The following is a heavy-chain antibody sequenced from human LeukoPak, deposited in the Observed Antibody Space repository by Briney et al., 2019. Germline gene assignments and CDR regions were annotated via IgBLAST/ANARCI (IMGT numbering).Heavy chain of an antibody. J-gene: IGHJ6*02. V-gene: IGHV3-7*01. D-gene: IGHD2-15*01. CDR3: AKGLGSAITSALALDV. CDR2: IKQDGSEK. CDR1: GFTFSSYW. Sequence: GGSLRLSCAASGFTFSSYWMSWVRQAPGKGLEWVANIKQDGSEKYYVDSVKGRFTISRDNAKNSLHLQMNSLRAEDTAVYYCAKGLGSAITSALALDVWGQGTTVTVSS.